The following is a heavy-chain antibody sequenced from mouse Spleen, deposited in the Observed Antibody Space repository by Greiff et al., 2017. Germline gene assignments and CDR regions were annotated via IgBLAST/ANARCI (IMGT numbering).Heavy chain of an antibody. J-gene: IGHJ3*01. V-gene: IGHV1-64*01. CDR1: GYTFTSYW. D-gene: IGHD2-14*01. Sequence: QVQLQQPGAELVKPGASVKLSCKASGYTFTSYWMHWVKQRPGQGLEWIGMIHPNSGSTNYNEKFKSKATLTVDKSSSTAYMQLSSLTSEDSAVYYCARSTYHRYQGFAYWGQGTLVTVSA. CDR3: ARSTYHRYQGFAY. CDR2: IHPNSGST.